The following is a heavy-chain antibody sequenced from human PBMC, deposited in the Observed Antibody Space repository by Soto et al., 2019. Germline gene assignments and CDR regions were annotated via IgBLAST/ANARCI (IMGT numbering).Heavy chain of an antibody. V-gene: IGHV1-46*01. Sequence: ASVKVSCKASGYTFTSYYMHWVRQAPGQGLEWMGIINPSGGSTSYAQKFQGRVTMTRDTSTSTVYMELSSLRSEDTAVYYCARDSNPRWRMKVGIAAADYYYYGMDVWG. CDR3: ARDSNPRWRMKVGIAAADYYYYGMDV. D-gene: IGHD6-13*01. J-gene: IGHJ6*02. CDR1: GYTFTSYY. CDR2: INPSGGST.